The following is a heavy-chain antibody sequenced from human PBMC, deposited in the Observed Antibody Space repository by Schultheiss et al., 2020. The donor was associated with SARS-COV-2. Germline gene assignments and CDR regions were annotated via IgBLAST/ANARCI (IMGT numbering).Heavy chain of an antibody. CDR1: GFTFSSYS. V-gene: IGHV3-21*01. J-gene: IGHJ3*02. Sequence: GGSLRLSCAASGFTFSSYSMNWVRQAPGKGLEWVSSISSSSSYIYYADSVKGRFTISRDNAKNSLYLQMNSLRAEDTAVYYCARVNSGSYLDAFDIWGQGTMVTVAS. CDR3: ARVNSGSYLDAFDI. D-gene: IGHD1-26*01. CDR2: ISSSSSYI.